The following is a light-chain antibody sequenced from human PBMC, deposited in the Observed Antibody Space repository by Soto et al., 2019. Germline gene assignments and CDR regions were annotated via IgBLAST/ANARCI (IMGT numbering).Light chain of an antibody. J-gene: IGLJ2*01. CDR1: TNDIGYYNY. CDR2: DVS. Sequence: QSALTQPASVSGSPGQSITISCTGTTNDIGYYNYVSWYQQHPGKAPKLIISDVSHRPSGVFNRFSGAKSGNTASLTISGLQAEDEADYYCSSYRAYSTLVVFGGGTKLTVL. V-gene: IGLV2-14*03. CDR3: SSYRAYSTLVV.